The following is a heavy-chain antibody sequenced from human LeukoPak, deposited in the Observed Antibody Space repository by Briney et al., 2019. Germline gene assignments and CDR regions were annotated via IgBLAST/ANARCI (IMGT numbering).Heavy chain of an antibody. D-gene: IGHD3-9*01. Sequence: GGSLRLSCAASGFTLSSYTMNWVRQAPGKGLEWVSSISSSSSYIYYADSVKGRFTISRDNAKNSLYLQMNSLRAEDTAVYYCARDTYDILTGYYKWAFDIWGQGTMVTVSS. V-gene: IGHV3-21*06. CDR3: ARDTYDILTGYYKWAFDI. CDR1: GFTLSSYT. CDR2: ISSSSSYI. J-gene: IGHJ3*02.